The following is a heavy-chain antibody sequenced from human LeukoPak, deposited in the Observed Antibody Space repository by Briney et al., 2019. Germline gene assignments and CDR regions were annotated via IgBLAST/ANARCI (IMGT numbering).Heavy chain of an antibody. CDR3: ARDKGGSGYFDWLLPADY. J-gene: IGHJ4*02. Sequence: GGSLRLSCAASGFTFSSYWMSWVRQAPGKGLELVANIKQDRSEKYYVDSVKGRFTISRDNAKNSLYLQMNSLRAEDTAVYYCARDKGGSGYFDWLLPADYWGQGTLVTVSS. CDR1: GFTFSSYW. CDR2: IKQDRSEK. V-gene: IGHV3-7*01. D-gene: IGHD3-9*01.